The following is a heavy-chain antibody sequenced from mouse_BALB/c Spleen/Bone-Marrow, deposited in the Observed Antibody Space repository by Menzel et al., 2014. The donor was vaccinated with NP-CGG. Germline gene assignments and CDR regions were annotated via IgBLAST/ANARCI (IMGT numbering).Heavy chain of an antibody. CDR1: GFDFGRYW. Sequence: EVHLVESGGGLVQPRGSLKLSCAASGFDFGRYWMSWVRRAPGKGLEWIGEINPDSSSINYTPSLKDKFIISRDNAKNTLYLQMSKVRSEDTALYYCARPGDYDAMDYWGQGTSVTVSS. CDR3: ARPGDYDAMDY. V-gene: IGHV4-1*02. CDR2: INPDSSSI. J-gene: IGHJ4*01.